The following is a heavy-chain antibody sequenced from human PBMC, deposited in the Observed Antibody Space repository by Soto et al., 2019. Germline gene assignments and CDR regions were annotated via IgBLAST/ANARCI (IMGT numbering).Heavy chain of an antibody. CDR2: ISHDGSNK. J-gene: IGHJ6*02. D-gene: IGHD1-26*01. CDR3: ARETPSVGATTDYYYYGMDV. CDR1: GFTFSSYA. V-gene: IGHV3-30-3*01. Sequence: GGSLRLSCAASGFTFSSYAMHWVHQAPGKGLEWVAVISHDGSNKYYADSVKGRFTISRDNSKNTLYLQMNSLRAEDTAVYYCARETPSVGATTDYYYYGMDVWGQGTTVTVSS.